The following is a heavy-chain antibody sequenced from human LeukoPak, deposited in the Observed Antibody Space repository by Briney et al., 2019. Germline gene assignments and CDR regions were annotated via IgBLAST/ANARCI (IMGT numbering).Heavy chain of an antibody. J-gene: IGHJ6*04. D-gene: IGHD3-10*01. CDR2: IIPIFGTA. V-gene: IGHV1-69*06. Sequence: ASVRVSCKASGGTFSSYAMSWVRQAPGQGLEWMGGIIPIFGTANYAQKFQGRVTISADKSTSTAYMELSSLRSVDTAVYYCGRGSGSPLGGMDVWGKGTTVTVSS. CDR3: GRGSGSPLGGMDV. CDR1: GGTFSSYA.